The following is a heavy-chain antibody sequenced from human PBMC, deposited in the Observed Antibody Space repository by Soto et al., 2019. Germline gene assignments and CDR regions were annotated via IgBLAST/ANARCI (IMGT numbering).Heavy chain of an antibody. Sequence: EVQLVESGGGLVQPGGSLRLSCAATGFTFSTYWMHWVRQGPGKGLVWVSRISTDGSSTTYADSVKGRFTISRDNAKNTLYLKMNSLRAEATAVYYCARATGSNHPFDYWGQGSLVTFSS. CDR3: ARATGSNHPFDY. J-gene: IGHJ4*02. CDR1: GFTFSTYW. CDR2: ISTDGSST. V-gene: IGHV3-74*01. D-gene: IGHD2-2*01.